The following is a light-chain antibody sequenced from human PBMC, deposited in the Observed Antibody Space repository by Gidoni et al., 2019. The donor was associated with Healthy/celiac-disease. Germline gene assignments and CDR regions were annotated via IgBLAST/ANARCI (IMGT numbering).Light chain of an antibody. V-gene: IGKV2-28*01. CDR3: MQALQTPLT. Sequence: DIVMTQSPLSLPVTPGEPASISCRSSQCLLHSNGYNYLDWYLQKPGQSPQLLIYLGSNRASGVPDRFSGSGSGTDFTLKISRVEAEDVGVYYCMQALQTPLTFXGXTKVEIK. CDR1: QCLLHSNGYNY. J-gene: IGKJ4*01. CDR2: LGS.